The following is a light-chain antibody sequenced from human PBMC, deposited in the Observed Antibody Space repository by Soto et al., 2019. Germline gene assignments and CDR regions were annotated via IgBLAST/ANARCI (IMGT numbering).Light chain of an antibody. J-gene: IGKJ5*01. CDR3: QQYNTYST. Sequence: DIEMTQSPSTLSASVGDSFTIXCRASQNIHWLAWYQQKPGKAPXALIYDASSLKSGVPARFSGSGSGTEFTLTISSLQPDDFATYYCQQYNTYSTFGQGTRLEIK. V-gene: IGKV1-5*01. CDR1: QNIHW. CDR2: DAS.